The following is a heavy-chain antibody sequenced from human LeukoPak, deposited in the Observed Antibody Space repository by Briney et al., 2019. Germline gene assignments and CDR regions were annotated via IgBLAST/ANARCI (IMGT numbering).Heavy chain of an antibody. CDR1: GFSFSDFY. J-gene: IGHJ4*02. D-gene: IGHD4-23*01. V-gene: IGHV3-11*01. CDR3: ARGARWAYYFDY. Sequence: GGSLRLSCTASGFSFSDFYMAWIRQAPGRGLEWVSYISSSGSTIYYADSVKGRFTLSRDNANNSVYLQMDSLRAGDTAVYYCARGARWAYYFDYWGQGSLVTVSS. CDR2: ISSSGSTI.